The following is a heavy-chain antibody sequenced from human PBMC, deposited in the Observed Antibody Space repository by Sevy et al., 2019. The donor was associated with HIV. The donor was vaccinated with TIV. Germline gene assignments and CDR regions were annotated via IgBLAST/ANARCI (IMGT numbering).Heavy chain of an antibody. J-gene: IGHJ6*02. V-gene: IGHV3-7*03. CDR1: GFSFSNYW. Sequence: GGSLRLSCAASGFSFSNYWMSWVRQAPGKGLEWVANIKRYGSERYYVASVKGRFTISRDNAKTSLYLQMHSLRAEDTAVYYCARDCSSASCLWGLDVWGQGTTVTVSS. CDR2: IKRYGSER. CDR3: ARDCSSASCLWGLDV. D-gene: IGHD2-2*01.